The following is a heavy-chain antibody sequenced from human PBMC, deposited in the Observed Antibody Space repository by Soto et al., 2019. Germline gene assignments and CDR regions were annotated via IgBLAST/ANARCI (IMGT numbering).Heavy chain of an antibody. Sequence: QVQLVQSGAEVKKPGSSVRVTCKASRGTFNRYAISWVRQAPGQGLEWMGGIIASFGTPNYEQKFQGRVTISADESTSTAYMELRGLGSDDTAMYYCATARYSSGWYTKLDYWGQGTLITVSS. CDR2: IIASFGTP. J-gene: IGHJ4*02. CDR1: RGTFNRYA. CDR3: ATARYSSGWYTKLDY. V-gene: IGHV1-69*01. D-gene: IGHD6-19*01.